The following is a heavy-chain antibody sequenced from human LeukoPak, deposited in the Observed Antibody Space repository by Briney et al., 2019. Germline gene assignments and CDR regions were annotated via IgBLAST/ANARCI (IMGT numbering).Heavy chain of an antibody. D-gene: IGHD2-15*01. CDR3: AKGSIVVVVAALYMDV. CDR2: ISGSGGST. J-gene: IGHJ6*03. CDR1: GFTFSSYA. V-gene: IGHV3-23*01. Sequence: PGRSLRLSCAAAGFTFSSYAMSWVRQAPGKGLEWVSAISGSGGSTYYADSVKGRFTISRENCKNTLYLQMNSLRAEDTAVYYCAKGSIVVVVAALYMDVWGKGTTVTVSS.